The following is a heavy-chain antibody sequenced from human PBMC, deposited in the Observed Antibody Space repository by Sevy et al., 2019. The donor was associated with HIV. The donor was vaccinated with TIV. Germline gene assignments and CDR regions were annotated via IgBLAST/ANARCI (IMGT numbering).Heavy chain of an antibody. J-gene: IGHJ4*02. V-gene: IGHV3-23*01. CDR3: AKVPYYNFWSGSFRYFDH. CDR2: ISGSGSST. CDR1: GFTFTNYA. D-gene: IGHD3-3*01. Sequence: GGSLRLSCVASGFTFTNYALTWVRQSPGKGLEWVSGISGSGSSTYYADSVRGRFTISRDNSKNTLYLQMNSLRADDTAIYFCAKVPYYNFWSGSFRYFDHWGQGTLVTVSS.